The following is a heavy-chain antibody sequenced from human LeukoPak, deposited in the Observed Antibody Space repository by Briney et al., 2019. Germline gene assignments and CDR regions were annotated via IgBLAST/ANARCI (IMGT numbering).Heavy chain of an antibody. CDR3: ARDRVPFYSSTFKDYYLQYGLDV. Sequence: WASVKVSCKASGYTFTGHYIHWVRQAPGQGLEWMGWINPNSGGTSYAQKLQGRVSVTRDTSISTAYMEVSRLRSDDTALYYCARDRVPFYSSTFKDYYLQYGLDVWGQGTTVTVSS. V-gene: IGHV1-2*02. D-gene: IGHD6-13*01. CDR2: INPNSGGT. CDR1: GYTFTGHY. J-gene: IGHJ6*02.